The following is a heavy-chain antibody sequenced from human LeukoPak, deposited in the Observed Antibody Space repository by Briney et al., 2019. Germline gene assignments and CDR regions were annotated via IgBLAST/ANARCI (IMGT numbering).Heavy chain of an antibody. Sequence: SETLSLTCTVSGGSISSYCWSWIRQPAGKGLEWIGRIYTSGSTNYNPSLKSRVTMSVDTSKNQFSLKLSSVTAADTAVYYCARDNTNWGAPYYYYGMDVWGQGTTVTVSS. CDR1: GGSISSYC. CDR2: IYTSGST. CDR3: ARDNTNWGAPYYYYGMDV. D-gene: IGHD7-27*01. V-gene: IGHV4-4*07. J-gene: IGHJ6*02.